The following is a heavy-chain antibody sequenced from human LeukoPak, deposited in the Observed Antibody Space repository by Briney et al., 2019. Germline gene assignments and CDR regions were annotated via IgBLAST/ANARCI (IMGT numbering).Heavy chain of an antibody. CDR3: ARRTGVARYYYYYMDV. V-gene: IGHV4-59*01. CDR1: GGSISSYY. D-gene: IGHD5-12*01. J-gene: IGHJ6*03. CDR2: IYYSGST. Sequence: PSQTLSLTCTVSGGSISSYYWSWIRQPPGKELEWIGYIYYSGSTNYNPSLKSRVTISVDTSKNQFSLKLSSVAAADTAVYYCARRTGVARYYYYYMDVWGKGTTVTVSS.